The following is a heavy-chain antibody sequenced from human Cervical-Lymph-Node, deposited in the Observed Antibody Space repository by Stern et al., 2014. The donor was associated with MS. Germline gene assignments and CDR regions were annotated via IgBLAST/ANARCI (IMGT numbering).Heavy chain of an antibody. Sequence: VQLVESGGGLVMPGGSLRLSCAASGFTFKEHTMNWVRQAPGKGLEWVSSISGDSGDIHYAASVKGRFTISRDNLKKSLYLQMNSLRAEDTAFYYCAREDYTQDFDYWGRGTLVIVSS. CDR1: GFTFKEHT. CDR3: AREDYTQDFDY. CDR2: ISGDSGDI. D-gene: IGHD4-11*01. V-gene: IGHV3-21*04. J-gene: IGHJ4*02.